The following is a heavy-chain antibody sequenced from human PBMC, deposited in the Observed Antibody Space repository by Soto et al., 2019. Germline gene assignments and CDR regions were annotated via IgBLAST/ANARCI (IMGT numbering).Heavy chain of an antibody. V-gene: IGHV5-51*01. J-gene: IGHJ6*02. CDR3: ARSPIQHRLGMDI. Sequence: GETLKISCTGSGYSFTSYWIGWVRQMPGKGLEWMGIIYPGDSDTRYSPSFQGQVTISADKSISTAYLQWSSLKASDTAMYYCARSPIQHRLGMDIWGQGTTVTVS. CDR1: GYSFTSYW. CDR2: IYPGDSDT. D-gene: IGHD2-21*01.